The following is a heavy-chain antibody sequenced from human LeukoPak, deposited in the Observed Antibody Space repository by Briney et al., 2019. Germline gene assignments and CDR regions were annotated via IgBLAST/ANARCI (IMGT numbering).Heavy chain of an antibody. J-gene: IGHJ4*02. V-gene: IGHV3-23*01. CDR2: ISSSGDRT. Sequence: GGSLRLSCAASGFTFSSYAMSWVRQAPGKGLEWVSGISSSGDRTYYADSVKGRFTISRDNSKNTLYLQMNSLRAEDTAVYYCAKAPTRGCSYGYGAVVDYWGQGTLVTVSS. D-gene: IGHD5-18*01. CDR1: GFTFSSYA. CDR3: AKAPTRGCSYGYGAVVDY.